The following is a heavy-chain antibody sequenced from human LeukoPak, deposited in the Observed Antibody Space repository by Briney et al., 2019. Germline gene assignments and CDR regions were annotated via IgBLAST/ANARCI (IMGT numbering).Heavy chain of an antibody. D-gene: IGHD6-13*01. CDR3: ARGPLEGISLSLY. J-gene: IGHJ4*02. Sequence: ASVKVSCKASGYTFTGYYMHWVRQAPGQGLEWMGWINPNSGGTNYAQKFQGRVTMTRDTSISTAYMELSKLRSDDTAVYYCARGPLEGISLSLYWGQGTLVTVSS. CDR2: INPNSGGT. V-gene: IGHV1-2*02. CDR1: GYTFTGYY.